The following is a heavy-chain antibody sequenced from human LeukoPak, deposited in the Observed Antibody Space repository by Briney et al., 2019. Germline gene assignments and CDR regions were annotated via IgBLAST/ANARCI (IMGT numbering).Heavy chain of an antibody. CDR1: GFTFSSYA. V-gene: IGHV3-23*01. CDR2: ISGSGGST. CDR3: ETTVTNAVDV. D-gene: IGHD4-4*01. Sequence: GGSLRLSCAASGFTFSSYAMSWVRQAPGKGLEWVSAISGSGGSTYYADSVKGRFTISRDNAKNSLYLQMNSLRDEDTAVYYCETTVTNAVDVWGQGTTVTVSS. J-gene: IGHJ6*02.